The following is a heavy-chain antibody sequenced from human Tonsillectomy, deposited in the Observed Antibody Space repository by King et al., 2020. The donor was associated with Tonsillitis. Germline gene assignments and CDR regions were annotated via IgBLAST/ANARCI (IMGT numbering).Heavy chain of an antibody. J-gene: IGHJ4*02. CDR1: GFTFGDYD. CDR3: SREAYSNSWYY. Sequence: DVQLVESGGGLVQPGRSLRLSCTTSGFTFGDYDMSWFRQAPGKGLEWVGFIRSKAYGGTAEYAASVKGRFAISRDDSRSIAYLQMNGLKTEDTAVYYCSREAYSNSWYYWGQGTLVTVSS. V-gene: IGHV3-49*03. D-gene: IGHD6-13*01. CDR2: IRSKAYGGTA.